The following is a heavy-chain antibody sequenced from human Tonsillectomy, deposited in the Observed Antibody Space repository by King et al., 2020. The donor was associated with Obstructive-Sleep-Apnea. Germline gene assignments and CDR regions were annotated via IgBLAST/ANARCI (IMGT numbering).Heavy chain of an antibody. CDR1: GFSVRSDY. CDR3: ARGWWSDDFWSGYHGFDI. J-gene: IGHJ3*02. D-gene: IGHD3-3*01. Sequence: VQLVESGGALVQTGGSLRLSCAASGFSVRSDYMTCFRQAPGKGLEWGSLMYSAASTYYADSVKGRFTLSRHISNKPLYLQMNSRRVDDTALYYCARGWWSDDFWSGYHGFDIWGQGTMVTVSS. CDR2: MYSAAST. V-gene: IGHV3-53*04.